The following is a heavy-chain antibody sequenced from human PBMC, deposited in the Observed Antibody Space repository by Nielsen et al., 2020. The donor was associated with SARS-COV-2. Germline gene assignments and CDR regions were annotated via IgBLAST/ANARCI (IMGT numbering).Heavy chain of an antibody. CDR1: GGSFSGYY. CDR3: ARESNQLPNLYYYYYYMDV. D-gene: IGHD2-2*01. Sequence: SETLSLTCAVYGGSFSGYYWSWIRQPPGKGLEWIGEINHSGSTNYNPSLKSRVTISVDTSKNQFSLKLSSVTAADTAVYYCARESNQLPNLYYYYYYMDVWGKGTTVTVSS. J-gene: IGHJ6*03. V-gene: IGHV4-34*01. CDR2: INHSGST.